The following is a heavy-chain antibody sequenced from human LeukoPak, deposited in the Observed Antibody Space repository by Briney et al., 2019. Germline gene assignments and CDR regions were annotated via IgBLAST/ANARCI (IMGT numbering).Heavy chain of an antibody. D-gene: IGHD5-18*01. Sequence: PSETLSLTCTVSGGSISSYYWSWIRQPPGKGLEWIGYIYYSGSTNYNPSLKSRVTISVDTSRNQFSLKLSSVTAADTAVYYCASNRRQLWSDYYFDYWGQGTLVTVSS. CDR1: GGSISSYY. CDR3: ASNRRQLWSDYYFDY. V-gene: IGHV4-59*01. CDR2: IYYSGST. J-gene: IGHJ4*02.